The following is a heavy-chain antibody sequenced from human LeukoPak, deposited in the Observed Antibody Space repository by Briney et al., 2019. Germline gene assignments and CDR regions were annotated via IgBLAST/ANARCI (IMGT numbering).Heavy chain of an antibody. V-gene: IGHV3-23*01. CDR2: IGGSGGGT. Sequence: GGSLRLSCAASGFSFSSYAMSWVRQAPGKGLEWVSSIGGSGGGTYYADSVKGRFTISRDNSKNTLYVQMNSLTGEDTAVYYCAKGGSGSYYKKGFDYWGQGTLVTVSS. J-gene: IGHJ4*02. CDR1: GFSFSSYA. D-gene: IGHD3-10*01. CDR3: AKGGSGSYYKKGFDY.